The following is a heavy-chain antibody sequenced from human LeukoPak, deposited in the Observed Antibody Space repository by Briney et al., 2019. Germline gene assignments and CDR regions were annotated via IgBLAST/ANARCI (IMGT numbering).Heavy chain of an antibody. CDR3: ARGHGSGSLGSFDY. V-gene: IGHV4-59*01. D-gene: IGHD6-19*01. J-gene: IGHJ4*02. CDR1: GGSIGSYY. CDR2: IYYTGTT. Sequence: SETLSLTCTVSGGSIGSYYWTWIRQPPGKGLEWIGYIYYTGTTNYNPSLKSRVTISIDTSKNQFSLKVSFVTAADTAVYYCARGHGSGSLGSFDYWGQRTLVTVSS.